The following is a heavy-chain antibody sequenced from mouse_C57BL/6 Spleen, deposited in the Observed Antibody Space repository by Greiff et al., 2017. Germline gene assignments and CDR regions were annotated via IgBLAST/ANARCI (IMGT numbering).Heavy chain of an antibody. CDR3: TRDGYSYWYFDV. CDR2: IDPETGGT. CDR1: GYTFTDYE. J-gene: IGHJ1*03. D-gene: IGHD2-3*01. V-gene: IGHV1-15*01. Sequence: QVQLKQSGAELVRPGASVTLSCKASGYTFTDYEMHWVKQTPVHGLEWIGAIDPETGGTAYNQKFKGKAILTADKSSSTAYMELRSLTSEDSAVYYCTRDGYSYWYFDVWGTGTTVTVSS.